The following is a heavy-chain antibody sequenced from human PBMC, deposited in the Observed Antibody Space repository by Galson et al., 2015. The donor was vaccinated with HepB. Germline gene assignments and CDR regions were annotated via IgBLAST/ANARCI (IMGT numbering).Heavy chain of an antibody. Sequence: SVKVSCKASGYTFTSYGISWVRQAPGQGLEWMGWISAYNGNTNYAQKLQGRVTMTTDTSTSTAYMELRSLRSDDTAVYYCARDVTTMIDFYYYYYGMDVWGQGTTVTVSS. V-gene: IGHV1-18*04. CDR1: GYTFTSYG. CDR2: ISAYNGNT. D-gene: IGHD3-22*01. CDR3: ARDVTTMIDFYYYYYGMDV. J-gene: IGHJ6*02.